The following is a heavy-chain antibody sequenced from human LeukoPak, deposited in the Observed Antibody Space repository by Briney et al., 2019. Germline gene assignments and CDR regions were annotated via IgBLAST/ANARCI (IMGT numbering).Heavy chain of an antibody. CDR3: AMGCSGGSCEDAFDI. V-gene: IGHV1-18*01. J-gene: IGHJ3*02. D-gene: IGHD2-15*01. CDR2: ISAYNGNT. Sequence: ASVKVSCKASGYTFTSYGISWVRQAPGQGLEWMGWISAYNGNTNYAQKLQGRVTMTTDTSTSTAYMELRCLRSDDTAVYYCAMGCSGGSCEDAFDIWGQGTMVIVSS. CDR1: GYTFTSYG.